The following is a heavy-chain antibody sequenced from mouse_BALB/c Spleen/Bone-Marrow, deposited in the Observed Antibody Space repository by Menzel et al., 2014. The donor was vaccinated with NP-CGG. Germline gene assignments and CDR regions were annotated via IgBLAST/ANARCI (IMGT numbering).Heavy chain of an antibody. J-gene: IGHJ3*01. V-gene: IGHV5-2*01. CDR1: EYEFPSHD. D-gene: IGHD2-4*01. CDR3: ARRGDYDWFAY. CDR2: INNDGGST. Sequence: DVKLVESGGGLVQPGESLKLSCESNEYEFPSHDMSWVRKTPEKRLELVAAINNDGGSTYYPDTMERRFIISRDNTKKTLYLQMSSLRSEDTALYYCARRGDYDWFAYWGQGTQVTVSA.